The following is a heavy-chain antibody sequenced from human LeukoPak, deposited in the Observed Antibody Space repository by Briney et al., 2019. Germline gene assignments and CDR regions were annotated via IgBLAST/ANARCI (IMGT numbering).Heavy chain of an antibody. V-gene: IGHV3-30*18. J-gene: IGHJ2*01. D-gene: IGHD6-13*01. CDR1: GFTFSSYG. Sequence: GRSLRLSCAASGFTFSSYGMHWVRQAPGKGLEWVAAISYDGTNKNDADSVKGRFTISRDNSKNTLYLQMNSLRAEDTAVFNCAKGSRAAADRNFDLWGRGTLVTVSS. CDR2: ISYDGTNK. CDR3: AKGSRAAADRNFDL.